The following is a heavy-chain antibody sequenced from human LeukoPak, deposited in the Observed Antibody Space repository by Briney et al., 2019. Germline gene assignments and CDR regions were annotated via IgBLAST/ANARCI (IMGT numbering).Heavy chain of an antibody. CDR2: ISRGGSTI. Sequence: GGSLRLSCAASGISFSSYEMNWVRQAPGKGREWVSYISRGGSTIYYADSVKGRFTISRDNAKNSLYLQMTSLRAEDTAVYYCTRRDSYFDYWGQGTLVTVSS. J-gene: IGHJ4*02. CDR3: TRRDSYFDY. V-gene: IGHV3-48*03. CDR1: GISFSSYE.